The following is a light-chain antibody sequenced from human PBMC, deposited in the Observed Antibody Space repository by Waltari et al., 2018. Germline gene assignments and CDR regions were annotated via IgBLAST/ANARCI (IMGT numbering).Light chain of an antibody. Sequence: QSVLTQPPSVSGAPGQRVTISCAGSSSNIGAGYDVHWYQQFPGTAPKPLIYGDSHRPSGVPDRFSCSKSGSSASLAITGLQAEDEAHYYCQSYDRTLSVHVVFGGGTKLTVL. CDR1: SSNIGAGYD. CDR2: GDS. CDR3: QSYDRTLSVHVV. V-gene: IGLV1-40*01. J-gene: IGLJ2*01.